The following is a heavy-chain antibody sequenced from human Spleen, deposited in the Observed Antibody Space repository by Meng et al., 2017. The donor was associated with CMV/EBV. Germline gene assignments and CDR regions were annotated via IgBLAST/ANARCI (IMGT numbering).Heavy chain of an antibody. Sequence: GGSLRLSCALSKFTFTFHAMSWVRQAPGKGLEWVSSISGRDATTYYADSVKGRFTISTDNSKTTLYLEMTSLRPEDTANYYCAKIGYCSTVSCSPDYWGQGTLVTVPQ. CDR3: AKIGYCSTVSCSPDY. D-gene: IGHD2-2*01. J-gene: IGHJ4*02. V-gene: IGHV3-23*01. CDR1: KFTFTFHA. CDR2: ISGRDATT.